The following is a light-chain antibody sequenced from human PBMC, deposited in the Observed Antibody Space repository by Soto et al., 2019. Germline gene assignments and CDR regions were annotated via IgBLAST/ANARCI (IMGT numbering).Light chain of an antibody. CDR1: SSDVGGYKY. V-gene: IGLV2-8*01. J-gene: IGLJ3*02. CDR3: SSYAGSNNFRV. Sequence: QAVVTQPPSASGSPGQSVTISCTGTSSDVGGYKYVSWYQQHPGKAPKLMIYEVSKRPSGVPDRFSGSKSGNTASLTVSGLQAEDEADYYCSSYAGSNNFRVFGGGTKLTVL. CDR2: EVS.